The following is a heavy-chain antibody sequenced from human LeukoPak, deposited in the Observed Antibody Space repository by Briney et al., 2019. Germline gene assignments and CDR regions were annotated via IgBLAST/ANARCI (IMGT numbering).Heavy chain of an antibody. CDR2: ISGSGGST. D-gene: IGHD1-26*01. CDR3: ANPASKSGSFDY. Sequence: GGSLRLSCAASGFTFSSYGMHWVRQAPGKGLEWVSAISGSGGSTYYADSVKGRFTISRDNSKNTLYLQMNSLRAEDTAVYYCANPASKSGSFDYWGQGTLVTVPS. V-gene: IGHV3-23*01. CDR1: GFTFSSYG. J-gene: IGHJ4*02.